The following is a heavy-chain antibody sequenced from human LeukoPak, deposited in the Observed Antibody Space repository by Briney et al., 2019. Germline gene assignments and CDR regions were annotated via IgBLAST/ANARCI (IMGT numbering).Heavy chain of an antibody. V-gene: IGHV3-30*04. J-gene: IGHJ4*02. CDR2: ISYDGSNK. Sequence: GRSLRLSCAASGFTFSSYAMHWVRQAPGKGLEWVAFISYDGSNKYYADSVKGRFTISRDNSKNTLYLQMNSLRAEDTAVYYCARALFDYWGQGTLVTVSS. CDR1: GFTFSSYA. CDR3: ARALFDY.